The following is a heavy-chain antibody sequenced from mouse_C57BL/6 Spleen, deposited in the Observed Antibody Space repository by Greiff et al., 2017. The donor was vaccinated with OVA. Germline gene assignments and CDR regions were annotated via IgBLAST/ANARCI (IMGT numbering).Heavy chain of an antibody. D-gene: IGHD1-1*01. CDR2: INPNNGGT. J-gene: IGHJ2*01. Sequence: EVQLQQSGPELVKPGASVKISCKASGYTFTDYYMNWVKQSHGKSLEWIGDINPNNGGTSYNQKCKGKATLTVDKSSSTAYMELRSLTSEDSAVYYCASGILRFKNNFDYWGQGTTLTVSS. V-gene: IGHV1-26*01. CDR1: GYTFTDYY. CDR3: ASGILRFKNNFDY.